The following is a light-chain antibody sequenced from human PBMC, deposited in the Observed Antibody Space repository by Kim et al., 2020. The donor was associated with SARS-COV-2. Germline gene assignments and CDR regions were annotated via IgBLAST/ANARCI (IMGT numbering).Light chain of an antibody. Sequence: QPVLTQSPSASASLGASVKLTCTLSSGHSRYAIAWQQRQPEKGPRYLMMVHGDGSHDMGDGIPDRFSGSSSGAERYLIISSLQSADEADYFCQTWDSGLWVFGGGTQLTVL. CDR1: SGHSRYA. CDR2: VHGDGSH. J-gene: IGLJ3*02. V-gene: IGLV4-69*01. CDR3: QTWDSGLWV.